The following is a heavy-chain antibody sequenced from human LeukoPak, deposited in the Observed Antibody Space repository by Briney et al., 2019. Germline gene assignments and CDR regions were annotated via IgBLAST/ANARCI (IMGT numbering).Heavy chain of an antibody. CDR2: ISSSGSTI. CDR1: GFTFSDYY. V-gene: IGHV3-11*04. Sequence: PGGSLRLSCAASGFTFSDYYMSWIRQAPGKGPEWVSYISSSGSTIYYADSVKGRFTISRDNAKNTLYLQMNSLRAEDTAVYYCARETTVTTIYYYYYYMDVWGKGTTVTVSS. CDR3: ARETTVTTIYYYYYYMDV. D-gene: IGHD4-11*01. J-gene: IGHJ6*03.